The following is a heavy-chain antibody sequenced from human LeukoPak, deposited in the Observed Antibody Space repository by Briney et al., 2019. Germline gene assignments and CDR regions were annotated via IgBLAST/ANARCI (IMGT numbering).Heavy chain of an antibody. J-gene: IGHJ5*02. CDR2: IIPIFGTA. D-gene: IGHD3-22*01. Sequence: GASVKVSCKASGGTFSSYAISWVRQAPGQGLEWMGGIIPIFGTANYAQKFQGRVTITADESTSTAYMELSSLRSEDTAVYYCARDLEGYYDSSGADWFDPWGQGTLVTVSS. CDR1: GGTFSSYA. CDR3: ARDLEGYYDSSGADWFDP. V-gene: IGHV1-69*13.